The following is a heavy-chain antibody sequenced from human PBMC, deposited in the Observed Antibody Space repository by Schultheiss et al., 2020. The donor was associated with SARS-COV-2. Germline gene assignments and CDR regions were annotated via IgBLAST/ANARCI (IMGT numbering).Heavy chain of an antibody. CDR1: GGSISSYY. CDR3: ARGAPRSYYYGMDV. Sequence: SETLSLTCTVSGGSISSYYWSWIRQPPGKGLEWIGYIYYSGSTNYNPSLKSRVTISVDKSKNQFSLKLSSVTAADTAVYYCARGAPRSYYYGMDVWGQGTTVTVSS. CDR2: IYYSGST. J-gene: IGHJ6*02. V-gene: IGHV4-59*12.